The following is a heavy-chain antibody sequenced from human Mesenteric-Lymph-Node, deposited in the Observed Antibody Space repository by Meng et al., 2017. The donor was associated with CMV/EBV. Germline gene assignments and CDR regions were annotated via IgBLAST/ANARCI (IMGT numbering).Heavy chain of an antibody. CDR3: ARDTLSSGYPASCMDV. Sequence: GGSLRLSCAASGFTFSSYAMHWVRQAPGKGLEWVAVISYDGSNKYYADSVKGRFTISRDNSKNTLYLQMNSLRAEDTAVYYCARDTLSSGYPASCMDVWGQGTTVTVSS. D-gene: IGHD3-22*01. CDR2: ISYDGSNK. J-gene: IGHJ6*02. CDR1: GFTFSSYA. V-gene: IGHV3-30*04.